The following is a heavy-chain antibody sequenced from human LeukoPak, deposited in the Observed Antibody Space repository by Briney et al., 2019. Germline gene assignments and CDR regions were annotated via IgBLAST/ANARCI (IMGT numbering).Heavy chain of an antibody. J-gene: IGHJ4*02. D-gene: IGHD5-18*01. Sequence: GSLRLSCAASAFTFSSYAMSWVRQVPGKGLEWVSAISGSGSNTYYADSVKGRFTISRDNSKNMLYLQLNSLRAEDTAVYYCAKTRIGYTYLIDYWGQGTLVTVSS. V-gene: IGHV3-23*01. CDR1: AFTFSSYA. CDR2: ISGSGSNT. CDR3: AKTRIGYTYLIDY.